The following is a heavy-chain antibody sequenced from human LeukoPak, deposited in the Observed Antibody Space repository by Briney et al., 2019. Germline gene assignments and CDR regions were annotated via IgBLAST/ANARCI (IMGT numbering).Heavy chain of an antibody. V-gene: IGHV4-4*07. CDR3: AREVLGIAAAGTERSNYFDY. D-gene: IGHD6-13*01. CDR2: IYTSGST. Sequence: SETLSLTCTVSAYSISSGYYWSWIRQPAGKGLEWIGRIYTSGSTNYNPSLKSRVTMSVDTSKNQFSLKLSSVTAADTAVYYCAREVLGIAAAGTERSNYFDYWGQGTLVTVSS. CDR1: AYSISSGYY. J-gene: IGHJ4*02.